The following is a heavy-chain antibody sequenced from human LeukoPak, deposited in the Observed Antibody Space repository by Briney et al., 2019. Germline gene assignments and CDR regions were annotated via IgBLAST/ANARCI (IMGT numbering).Heavy chain of an antibody. Sequence: GGSLRLSCAASGFTFSSYAMHWVRQAPGKGLEWVAVISYDGSNKYYADSVKGRFTISRDNSKNTLYLQMNSLRAEDTAVYYCARGHFDWLLDYWGQGTLVTVSS. CDR3: ARGHFDWLLDY. J-gene: IGHJ4*02. CDR1: GFTFSSYA. V-gene: IGHV3-30*04. D-gene: IGHD3-9*01. CDR2: ISYDGSNK.